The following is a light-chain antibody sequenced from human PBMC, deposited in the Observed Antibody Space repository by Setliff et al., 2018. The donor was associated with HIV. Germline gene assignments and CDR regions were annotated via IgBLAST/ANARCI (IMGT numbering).Light chain of an antibody. J-gene: IGLJ1*01. CDR3: SSYTTSSTLYV. CDR1: SSDVGCYYS. Sequence: QSVLTQPASVSGSPGQSFTISCTGISSDVGCYYSVSWYQQHPGKAPKLMIYDVINRPSGVSNRFSGSRSGNTASLTISGLQVEDEADYYCSSYTTSSTLYVFGPGTKVTVL. V-gene: IGLV2-14*03. CDR2: DVI.